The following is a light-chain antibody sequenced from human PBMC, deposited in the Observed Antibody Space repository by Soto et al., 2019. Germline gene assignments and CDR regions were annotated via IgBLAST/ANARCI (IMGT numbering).Light chain of an antibody. Sequence: QSVLTQPASVSGSPGQSITISCTGTSSDVGAYNYVSWYQQHPGKAPKLMISEVSNRPSGVSDRFSGSKSGNTASLTISGLPGEDDAHYYCISYTGSRTYVFGSGSKV. J-gene: IGLJ1*01. V-gene: IGLV2-14*01. CDR2: EVS. CDR3: ISYTGSRTYV. CDR1: SSDVGAYNY.